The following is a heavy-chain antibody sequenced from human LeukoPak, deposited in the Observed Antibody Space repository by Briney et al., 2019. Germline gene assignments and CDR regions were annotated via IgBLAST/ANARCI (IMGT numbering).Heavy chain of an antibody. Sequence: PGGSLRLSCAASGFTLSSYSMNWVRQAPGKGLEWVSYISSGSSTKYYADSVKGRFTISRDNAKNSLFLQTNSLRDEDTAVYYCARDVREWGGYYFDYWGQGTPVTVSS. CDR3: ARDVREWGGYYFDY. CDR2: ISSGSSTK. D-gene: IGHD3-3*01. V-gene: IGHV3-48*02. J-gene: IGHJ4*02. CDR1: GFTLSSYS.